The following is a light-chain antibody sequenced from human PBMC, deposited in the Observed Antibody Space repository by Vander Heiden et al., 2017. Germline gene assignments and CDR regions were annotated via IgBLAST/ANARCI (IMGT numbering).Light chain of an antibody. CDR1: QSISSW. J-gene: IGKJ1*01. CDR3: QQENSYTWT. CDR2: DAS. Sequence: DIQMTQSPSTLSASVGDRVTITCRASQSISSWLAWYQQKPGKAPKLLTYDASSLESGVPSRFSGSGSGTEFTLTISSLQPDDFATYYCQQENSYTWTFGQGTKVEIK. V-gene: IGKV1-5*01.